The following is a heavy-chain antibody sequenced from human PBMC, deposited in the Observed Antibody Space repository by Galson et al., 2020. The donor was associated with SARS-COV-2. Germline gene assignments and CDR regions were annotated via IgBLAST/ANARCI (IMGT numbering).Heavy chain of an antibody. D-gene: IGHD4-17*01. Sequence: SETLSLTCAVSGTSISSGSYSWNWIRQPPGKGLEWIGYISHSGGTYYNPSLKSRVTMSGDRSKNQFSLRLSSVTAADTAVYYCARLHYGEYAPEAFDMWGQGTMVTVSS. CDR1: GTSISSGSYS. V-gene: IGHV4-30-2*01. CDR3: ARLHYGEYAPEAFDM. CDR2: ISHSGGT. J-gene: IGHJ3*02.